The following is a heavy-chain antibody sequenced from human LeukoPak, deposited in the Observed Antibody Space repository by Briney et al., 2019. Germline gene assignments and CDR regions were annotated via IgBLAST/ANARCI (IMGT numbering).Heavy chain of an antibody. D-gene: IGHD2-15*01. Sequence: SQTLSLICTVSGGSISSGDFYWSWIRQPPGKGLEGIGYIYYSGSTYYKSSLKSRVTISVDTSRNQFSLKLTSVTAADTAVYFCARGAMVAATRSFYYGMDVWGQGTTVTVSS. V-gene: IGHV4-30-4*01. CDR2: IYYSGST. J-gene: IGHJ6*02. CDR1: GGSISSGDFY. CDR3: ARGAMVAATRSFYYGMDV.